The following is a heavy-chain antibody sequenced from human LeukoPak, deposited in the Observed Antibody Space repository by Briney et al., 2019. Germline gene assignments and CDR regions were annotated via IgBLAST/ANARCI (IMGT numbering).Heavy chain of an antibody. Sequence: SETLSLTCAVSGGSISSSNWWSWVRQPPGKGLEWIGEIYHSGSTNYNPSLKSRVTISVDKSKNQFSLKLSSVTAADTAVYYCARVARMGFGELPEFDYWGQGTLVTVSS. V-gene: IGHV4-4*02. J-gene: IGHJ4*02. CDR1: GGSISSSNW. CDR2: IYHSGST. D-gene: IGHD3-10*01. CDR3: ARVARMGFGELPEFDY.